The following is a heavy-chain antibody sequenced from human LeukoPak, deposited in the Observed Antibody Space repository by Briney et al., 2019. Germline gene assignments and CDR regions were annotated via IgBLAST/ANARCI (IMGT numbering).Heavy chain of an antibody. D-gene: IGHD2-21*01. Sequence: ATVKISCKVSGYTFTNYYMHWVQQAPGKGLEWMGLVDPEDGETIYAKKFQGRVTITADTSTDTAYMELSSLRSEDTAVYYCATGSIAIGAFDIWGQGTMVTVSS. CDR3: ATGSIAIGAFDI. CDR2: VDPEDGET. CDR1: GYTFTNYY. J-gene: IGHJ3*02. V-gene: IGHV1-69-2*01.